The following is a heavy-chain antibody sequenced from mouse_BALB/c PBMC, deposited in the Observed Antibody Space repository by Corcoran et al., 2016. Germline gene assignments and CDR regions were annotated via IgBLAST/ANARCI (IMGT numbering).Heavy chain of an antibody. Sequence: QIRFVQSGPELKKPGATVKISCPASGCTFTNYGMNWVKQAPGKGFKWMGWINTYTGEPTYADDFKGRFAFSLETSGSTADLQINNLKNEDTATYFCATPDGSSYFDYWGQGTTLTVSS. CDR3: ATPDGSSYFDY. CDR2: INTYTGEP. J-gene: IGHJ2*01. D-gene: IGHD1-1*01. V-gene: IGHV9-3-1*01. CDR1: GCTFTNYG.